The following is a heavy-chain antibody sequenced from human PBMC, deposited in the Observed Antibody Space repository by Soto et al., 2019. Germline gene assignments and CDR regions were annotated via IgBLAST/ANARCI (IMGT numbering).Heavy chain of an antibody. J-gene: IGHJ4*02. V-gene: IGHV3-30-3*01. CDR2: ISYDATNK. D-gene: IGHD3-10*01. CDR1: GFTFSTYA. Sequence: QVPLVESGGGVVQPGRSLRLSCAASGFTFSTYAMHWLRQAPGKGLEWLAVISYDATNKYYADSVKGRFTISRDNSKNTLYLQMNSLKTEDTSLYYCARDGGAYWGQGTLVTVSS. CDR3: ARDGGAY.